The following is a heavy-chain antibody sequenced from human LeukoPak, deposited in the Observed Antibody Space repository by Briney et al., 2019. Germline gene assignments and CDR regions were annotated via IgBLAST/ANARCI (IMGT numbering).Heavy chain of an antibody. CDR2: LTGSGDSP. V-gene: IGHV3-23*01. CDR3: GRGVSEKYSLGGSYRSDG. J-gene: IGHJ1*01. D-gene: IGHD3-16*02. CDR1: GFIFREPS. Sequence: GGSLRLSCAASGFIFREPSMCWVRQAPGKGLEWVSSLTGSGDSPQYADSVKGRFTVSRDNARNTLYLQMNSLRAEDTALYFCGRGVSEKYSLGGSYRSDGWGERALVTLSS.